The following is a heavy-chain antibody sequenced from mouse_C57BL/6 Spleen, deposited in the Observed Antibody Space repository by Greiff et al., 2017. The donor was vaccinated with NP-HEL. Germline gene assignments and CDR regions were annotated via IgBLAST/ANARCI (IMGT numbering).Heavy chain of an antibody. CDR3: TRGGYGSSYEYAMDY. V-gene: IGHV5-9-1*02. CDR1: GFTFSSYA. J-gene: IGHJ4*01. D-gene: IGHD1-1*01. Sequence: EVQGVESGEGLVKPGGSLKLSCAASGFTFSSYAMSWVRQTPEKRLEWVAYISSGGDYLCYADPVKGRFTISRDNARNTLYLQMSSLKSEDTAMYYWTRGGYGSSYEYAMDYWGQGTSVTVSS. CDR2: ISSGGDYL.